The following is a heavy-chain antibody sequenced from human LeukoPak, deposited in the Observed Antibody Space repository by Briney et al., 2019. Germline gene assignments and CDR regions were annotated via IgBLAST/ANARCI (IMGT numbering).Heavy chain of an antibody. CDR2: IRYDGSNK. D-gene: IGHD2-2*01. V-gene: IGHV3-30*02. Sequence: PGGSLRLSCAASGFTFSSYGMHWVRQAPGKGLEWVAFIRYDGSNKYYADSVKGRFTISRDNSKNTLYLQMNSLRAEDTAVYYCAKGGYCSSTSCYHNYYYYYYMDVWGKGTTVTVSS. J-gene: IGHJ6*03. CDR3: AKGGYCSSTSCYHNYYYYYYMDV. CDR1: GFTFSSYG.